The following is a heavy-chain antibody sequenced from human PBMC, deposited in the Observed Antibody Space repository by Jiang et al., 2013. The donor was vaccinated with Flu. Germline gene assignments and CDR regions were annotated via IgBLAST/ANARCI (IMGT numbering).Heavy chain of an antibody. V-gene: IGHV3-23*01. J-gene: IGHJ4*02. CDR1: GFTFTDYT. D-gene: IGHD4-11*01. CDR2: ITPTGDNT. CDR3: ARGGYSRFDY. Sequence: RLSCATSGFTFTDYTMTWVRQAPGKGLGWVSTITPTGDNTYYADSVRGRFTISRDNSKNVLYLQMNSLKTEDTAIYYCARGGYSRFDYWGQGALVTVSS.